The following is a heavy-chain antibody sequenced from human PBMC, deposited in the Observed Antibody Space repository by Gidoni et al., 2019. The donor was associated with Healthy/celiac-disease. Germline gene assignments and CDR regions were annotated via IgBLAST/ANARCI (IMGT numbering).Heavy chain of an antibody. J-gene: IGHJ6*02. Sequence: QVQLQESGPGLVKPSQTLSLTCTVSGGSISSGSYYWSWIRQPAGKGLEWIGRIYTSGSTTYNPSLKSRVTISVDTSKNQFSLKLSSVTAADTAVYYCARDSAPIAAAGIVSGMDVWGQGTTVTVSS. CDR1: GGSISSGSYY. V-gene: IGHV4-61*02. CDR3: ARDSAPIAAAGIVSGMDV. CDR2: IYTSGST. D-gene: IGHD6-13*01.